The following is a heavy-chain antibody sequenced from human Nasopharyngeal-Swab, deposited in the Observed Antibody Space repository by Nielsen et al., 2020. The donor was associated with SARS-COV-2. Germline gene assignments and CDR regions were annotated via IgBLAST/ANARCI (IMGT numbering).Heavy chain of an antibody. D-gene: IGHD3-22*01. V-gene: IGHV4-34*01. CDR2: INHSGST. CDR3: ARCHPHNYYDSSLPLDY. CDR1: GGSFSGYY. J-gene: IGHJ4*02. Sequence: SETLSLTCAVYGGSFSGYYWSWIRQPPGKGLEWIGEINHSGSTNYNPSLKSRVTISVDTSKNQFSLKLSSVTAADTAVYYCARCHPHNYYDSSLPLDYWGQGTLVTVSS.